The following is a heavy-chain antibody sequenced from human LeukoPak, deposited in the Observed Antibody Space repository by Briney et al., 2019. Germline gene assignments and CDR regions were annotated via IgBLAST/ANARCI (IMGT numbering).Heavy chain of an antibody. CDR3: ARVVTAMVTAYGY. CDR1: GYTFTSYG. CDR2: INPNSGGT. D-gene: IGHD5-18*01. V-gene: IGHV1-2*02. Sequence: ASVKVSCKASGYTFTSYGISWVRQAPGQGLEWMGWINPNSGGTNYAQKFQGRVTMTRDTSISTAYMELSRLRSDDTAVYYCARVVTAMVTAYGYWGQGTLVTVSS. J-gene: IGHJ4*02.